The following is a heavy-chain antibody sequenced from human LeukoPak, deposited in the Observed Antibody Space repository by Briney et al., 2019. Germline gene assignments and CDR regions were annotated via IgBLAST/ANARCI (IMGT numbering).Heavy chain of an antibody. V-gene: IGHV3-7*01. CDR2: IKQDGSEK. J-gene: IGHJ4*02. CDR1: GFTFSSYW. Sequence: PGGSLRLSCAASGFTFSSYWMSWVRQAPGKGLEWVANIKQDGSEKYYVDSVKGRFTISRDNAKNSLYLQMNSLRAEDTAVYYCARVPGGAVAGTIDYWGQETLVTVSS. D-gene: IGHD6-19*01. CDR3: ARVPGGAVAGTIDY.